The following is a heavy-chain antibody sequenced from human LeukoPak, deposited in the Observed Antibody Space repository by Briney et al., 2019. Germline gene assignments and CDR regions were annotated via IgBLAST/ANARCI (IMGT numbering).Heavy chain of an antibody. CDR3: ARGPGAYCGGDCPDY. Sequence: GGSLRLSCAASGSTFSNFWIHWVRQAPGKGLVWVSRIYGDGTTTSYADSVKGRFTISRDNAKNTLYLQMNSLRAEDTAVYYCARGPGAYCGGDCPDYWGQGILVTVSS. CDR1: GSTFSNFW. D-gene: IGHD2-21*02. J-gene: IGHJ4*02. V-gene: IGHV3-74*01. CDR2: IYGDGTTT.